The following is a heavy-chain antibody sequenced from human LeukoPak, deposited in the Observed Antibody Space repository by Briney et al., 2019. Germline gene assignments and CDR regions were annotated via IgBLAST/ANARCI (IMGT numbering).Heavy chain of an antibody. D-gene: IGHD6-6*01. Sequence: GGSLRLSCAASGFTFSSYSMNWVRQAPGKGLEWVSSISSSSSYIYYADSVKGRFTISRDNAKNSLYLQMNSLRAEDTAVYYCARDREYSSSSQGNDYWGQGTLVTVSS. CDR3: ARDREYSSSSQGNDY. CDR2: ISSSSSYI. V-gene: IGHV3-21*01. CDR1: GFTFSSYS. J-gene: IGHJ4*02.